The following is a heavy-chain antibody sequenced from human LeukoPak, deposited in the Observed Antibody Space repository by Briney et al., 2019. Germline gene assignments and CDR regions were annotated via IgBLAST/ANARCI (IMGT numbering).Heavy chain of an antibody. CDR2: ISGRGDST. V-gene: IGHV3-23*01. CDR1: GFTFRSFA. D-gene: IGHD3-3*01. CDR3: TKGSVLTIFGMAWHAFDI. J-gene: IGHJ3*02. Sequence: GGSLRLSCAASGFTFRSFAVTWVRQAPGKGLEWGSVISGRGDSTYYADSVKGRFTISRDNSKNTLYLQMNSLRAEDTDIYYCTKGSVLTIFGMAWHAFDIWGEGTMVTVSP.